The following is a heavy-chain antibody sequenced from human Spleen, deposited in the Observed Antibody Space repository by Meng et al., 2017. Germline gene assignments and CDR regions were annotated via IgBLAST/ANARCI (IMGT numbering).Heavy chain of an antibody. J-gene: IGHJ4*02. V-gene: IGHV4-59*01. CDR3: ARGPRLDY. CDR2: IYYSGST. CDR1: GASISSYY. Sequence: SETLSLTCTVSGASISSYYWSWIRQPPGKGLEWIGYIYYSGSTNYNPSLKSRVTISVDTSKNQFSLKVSSVTAADTAVYYCARGPRLDYWGQGTLVTVSS.